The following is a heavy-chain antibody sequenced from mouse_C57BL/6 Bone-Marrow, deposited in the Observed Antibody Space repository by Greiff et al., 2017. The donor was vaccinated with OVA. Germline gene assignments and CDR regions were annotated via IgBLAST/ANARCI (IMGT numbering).Heavy chain of an antibody. Sequence: EVQLQQSGAELVRPGASVKLSCTASGFNIKDDYMHWVKQRPEKGLEWIGWIDPGTGDTEYASKFKGKATLTADTSSNTAYMQLSSLTSEDTAVYSGTFSPFYYDPAWFAYWGQGTPVTVSA. CDR2: IDPGTGDT. CDR1: GFNIKDDY. CDR3: TFSPFYYDPAWFAY. J-gene: IGHJ3*01. V-gene: IGHV14-4*01. D-gene: IGHD2-4*01.